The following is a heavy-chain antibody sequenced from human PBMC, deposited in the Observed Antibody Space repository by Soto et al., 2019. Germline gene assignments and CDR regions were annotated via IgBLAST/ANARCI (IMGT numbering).Heavy chain of an antibody. J-gene: IGHJ2*01. CDR2: IYYSGST. Sequence: TSETLSLTCTVSGGSISTYYWSWIRQPPGKGLEWVGYIYYSGSTKYNPSLRSRVTMSVDTSKNQFSLRLSSVTAADTAVYYCARGGGSYWYFDLWGRGTLVTVSS. CDR1: GGSISTYY. V-gene: IGHV4-59*01. D-gene: IGHD1-26*01. CDR3: ARGGGSYWYFDL.